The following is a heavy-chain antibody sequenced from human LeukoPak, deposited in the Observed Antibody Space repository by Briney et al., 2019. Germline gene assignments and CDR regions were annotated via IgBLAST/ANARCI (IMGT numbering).Heavy chain of an antibody. CDR3: ARGYYYDSRGHDY. CDR2: ISGYNGDT. V-gene: IGHV1-18*01. D-gene: IGHD3-22*01. CDR1: GYTFSNYG. Sequence: ASVKVSCKASGYTFSNYGITWVRQAPGQGLEWMGWISGYNGDTNYAQKLQGRVTMTTDTSTSTAYMELRSLRSDDTAVYYCARGYYYDSRGHDYWGQGTLVTVSS. J-gene: IGHJ4*02.